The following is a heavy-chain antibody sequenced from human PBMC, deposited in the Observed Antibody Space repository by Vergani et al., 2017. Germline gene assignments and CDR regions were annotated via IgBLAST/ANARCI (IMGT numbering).Heavy chain of an antibody. CDR3: ARAYGSYDWFDY. D-gene: IGHD3-16*01. Sequence: EVQLLESGGDLVQPGGSLRLSCTASGFIFSTYAMSWVRQAPGKGLEWVSGIRASGAPQYYADSVKGRVTISRDNSKNTLYLQMNSLRVEDTALYYCARAYGSYDWFDYWCQRTLVTVSS. J-gene: IGHJ4*01. CDR2: IRASGAPQ. CDR1: GFIFSTYA. V-gene: IGHV3-23*01.